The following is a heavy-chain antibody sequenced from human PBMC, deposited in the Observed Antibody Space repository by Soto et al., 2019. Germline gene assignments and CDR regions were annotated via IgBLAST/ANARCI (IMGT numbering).Heavy chain of an antibody. Sequence: PGGSLRLSCAASGFTFSSYDMHWVRQATGKGLEWVSAIGTAGDTYYPGSVKGRFTISRENAKNSLYLQMNSLRAEDTAVYYCAKALIAAAGAKPKPKGYYFDYWGQGTLVTVSS. CDR2: IGTAGDT. V-gene: IGHV3-13*01. CDR1: GFTFSSYD. D-gene: IGHD6-13*01. CDR3: AKALIAAAGAKPKPKGYYFDY. J-gene: IGHJ4*02.